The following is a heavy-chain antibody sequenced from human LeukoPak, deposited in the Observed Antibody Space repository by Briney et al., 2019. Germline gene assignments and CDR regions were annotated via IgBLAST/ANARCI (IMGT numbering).Heavy chain of an antibody. CDR3: ARVRRGYSYGYLDY. CDR2: ISYDGSNK. Sequence: GRSLRLSCAASGFTFSSYAMHWVRQAPGKGLEWVAVISYDGSNKYYADSVKGRFTISRDNYKNTLYLQMNSRRAEDTAVYYWARVRRGYSYGYLDYWGQGTLVTVSS. J-gene: IGHJ4*02. V-gene: IGHV3-30*04. CDR1: GFTFSSYA. D-gene: IGHD5-18*01.